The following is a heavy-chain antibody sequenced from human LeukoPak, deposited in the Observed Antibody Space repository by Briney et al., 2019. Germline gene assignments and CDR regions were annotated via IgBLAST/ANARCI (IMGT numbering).Heavy chain of an antibody. Sequence: SVKVSCKASGGTFSSYAISWVRQAPGQGLEWMGGIIPIFSTANYAQKFQDRVTITADESTSTAYMDLSSLRSEDTAVYYCARVPLDIVVVVAANGAGRYYYGMDVWGQGTTVTVSS. CDR3: ARVPLDIVVVVAANGAGRYYYGMDV. V-gene: IGHV1-69*01. CDR2: IIPIFSTA. CDR1: GGTFSSYA. J-gene: IGHJ6*02. D-gene: IGHD2-15*01.